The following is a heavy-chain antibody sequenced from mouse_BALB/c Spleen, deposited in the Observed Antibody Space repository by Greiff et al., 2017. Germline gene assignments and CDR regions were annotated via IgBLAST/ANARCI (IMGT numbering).Heavy chain of an antibody. V-gene: IGHV5-17*02. Sequence: EVKLVESGGGLVQPGGSRKLSCAASGFTFSSFGMHWVRQAPEKGLEWVAYISSGSSTIYYADTVKGRFTISRDNPKNTLFLQMTSLRSEDTAMYYCAREGGNSLAYWGQGTLVTVSA. D-gene: IGHD2-1*01. J-gene: IGHJ3*01. CDR3: AREGGNSLAY. CDR2: ISSGSSTI. CDR1: GFTFSSFG.